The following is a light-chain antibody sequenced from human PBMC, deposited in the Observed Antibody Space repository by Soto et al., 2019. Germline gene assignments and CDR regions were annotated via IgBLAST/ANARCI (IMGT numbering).Light chain of an antibody. V-gene: IGKV3-15*01. CDR1: QSVSSN. J-gene: IGKJ1*01. CDR2: GAS. CDR3: QQYNDWPLT. Sequence: EIGMSQSPSTLSVSTGERATLSCRASQSVSSNLAWYQQKPGQAPRLLIYGASTRATGIPARFSGSGSGAEFTLTISSLQSEDFALYYCQQYNDWPLTFGQRTKVDI.